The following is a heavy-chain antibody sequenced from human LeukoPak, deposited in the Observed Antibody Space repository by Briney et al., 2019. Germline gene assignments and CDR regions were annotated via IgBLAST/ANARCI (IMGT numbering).Heavy chain of an antibody. Sequence: GGSLRLSCTASGFPFSSYWMTWVRQAPGKGLEWVANIKLDGSVVNYVDSVKGRFTISRDNAKNSLYLQMTNLRVEDTALYYCAKDSYGKGDYWGQGTLVTVSS. CDR3: AKDSYGKGDY. J-gene: IGHJ4*02. V-gene: IGHV3-7*01. D-gene: IGHD2-8*01. CDR1: GFPFSSYW. CDR2: IKLDGSVV.